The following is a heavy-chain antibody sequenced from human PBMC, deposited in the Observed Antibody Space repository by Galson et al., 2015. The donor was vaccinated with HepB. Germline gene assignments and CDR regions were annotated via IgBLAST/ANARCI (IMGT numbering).Heavy chain of an antibody. J-gene: IGHJ6*02. D-gene: IGHD3-10*01. V-gene: IGHV3-30*02. CDR3: AKDGGFGEQLYYYYGMDV. CDR2: IRYDGSNK. Sequence: SLRLSCAASGFTFSSYGMHWVRQAPGKGLEWVAFIRYDGSNKYYADSVKGRFTISRDNSKNTLYLQMNSLRAEDTAVYYCAKDGGFGEQLYYYYGMDVWGQGTTVTVSS. CDR1: GFTFSSYG.